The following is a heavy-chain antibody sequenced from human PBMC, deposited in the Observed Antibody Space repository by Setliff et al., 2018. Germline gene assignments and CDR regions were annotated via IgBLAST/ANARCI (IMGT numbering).Heavy chain of an antibody. CDR1: GGSISSSSYY. CDR3: ARSGDYIWGSYRPYYFDH. CDR2: IDYSGTI. J-gene: IGHJ4*02. V-gene: IGHV4-39*07. D-gene: IGHD3-16*02. Sequence: LSLTCTVSGGSISSSSYYWGWIRQPPGKGLEWIGSIDYSGTIYYNPSLKSRVTISVDTSKNQVSLKLSSVTAADTAVYYCARSGDYIWGSYRPYYFDHWGQGTLVTVSS.